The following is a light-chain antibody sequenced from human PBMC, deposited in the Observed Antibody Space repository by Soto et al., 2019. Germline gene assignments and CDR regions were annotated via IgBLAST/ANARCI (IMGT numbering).Light chain of an antibody. J-gene: IGKJ1*01. V-gene: IGKV3-20*01. Sequence: EIVLTQSPGTLSLSPGERATLSCRASQSVSSSDLAWCQHKPGQAPRLLIYGASSRATGIPDRFSGSGYGTDFTLTISRLEPEDFAVYYCQQYGSSPWTFGQGTKVEIK. CDR2: GAS. CDR1: QSVSSSD. CDR3: QQYGSSPWT.